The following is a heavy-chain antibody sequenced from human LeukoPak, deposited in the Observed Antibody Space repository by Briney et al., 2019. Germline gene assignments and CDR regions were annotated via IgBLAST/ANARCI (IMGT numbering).Heavy chain of an antibody. J-gene: IGHJ4*02. V-gene: IGHV3-7*01. CDR2: IKPDGSQR. Sequence: GGSLRLSCVVSRFTFSSHWMTWVRQAPGKGLEWVAHIKPDGSQRNYVNSVKGRFTISRDNAKNSLYLHMNNLGVDDTAVYYCARDTAEGLDYWGQGTLVTV. CDR3: ARDTAEGLDY. CDR1: RFTFSSHW. D-gene: IGHD1-14*01.